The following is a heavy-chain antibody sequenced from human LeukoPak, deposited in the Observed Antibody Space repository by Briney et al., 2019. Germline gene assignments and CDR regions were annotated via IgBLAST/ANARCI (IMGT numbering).Heavy chain of an antibody. CDR3: AKGILYSLGVNYYMDV. D-gene: IGHD5-18*01. CDR1: GFTFSSYS. CDR2: ISSSSSYI. J-gene: IGHJ6*03. Sequence: GGSLRLSCAASGFTFSSYSMNWVRQAPGKGLEWVSSISSSSSYIYYADSVKGRFTISRDNSKNTLYLQMNSLRAEDTAVYYCAKGILYSLGVNYYMDVWGKGTTVTISS. V-gene: IGHV3-21*01.